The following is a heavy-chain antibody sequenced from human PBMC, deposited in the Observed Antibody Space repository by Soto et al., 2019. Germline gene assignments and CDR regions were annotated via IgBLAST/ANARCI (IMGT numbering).Heavy chain of an antibody. CDR3: VSCGSTSCHPDYYYGLHV. V-gene: IGHV3-73*01. CDR2: IRSKAYNYAT. D-gene: IGHD2-2*01. CDR1: GFAFSGSA. Sequence: PGGSLRLSCAASGFAFSGSALHWVRQASGKGLEGVGRIRSKAYNYATEYAASVKGRFTISRDDLKNTASLQTNTLKTEDTAVYYCVSCGSTSCHPDYYYGLHVWGQATTVTVSS. J-gene: IGHJ6*01.